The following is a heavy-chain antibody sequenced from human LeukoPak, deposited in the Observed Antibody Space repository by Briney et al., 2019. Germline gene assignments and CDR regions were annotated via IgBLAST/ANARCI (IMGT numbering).Heavy chain of an antibody. D-gene: IGHD1-26*01. CDR1: GGSISSGSYY. CDR3: ARGNKWELLFDY. J-gene: IGHJ4*02. CDR2: IYTSGST. V-gene: IGHV4-61*02. Sequence: PSETLSLTCTVSGGSISSGSYYWSWIRQPAGKGLEWIGRIYTSGSTNYNPPLKSRVTISVDTSKNQFSLKLSPVTAADTAVDYCARGNKWELLFDYWRQRTLVTVSS.